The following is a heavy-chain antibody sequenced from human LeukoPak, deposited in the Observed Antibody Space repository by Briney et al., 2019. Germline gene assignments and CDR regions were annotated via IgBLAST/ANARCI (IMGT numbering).Heavy chain of an antibody. CDR1: GFIFSSYS. V-gene: IGHV3-48*04. CDR3: ARDGASIDDQYYGLDV. CDR2: ISSSSTSK. Sequence: GGSLRLSCAVSGFIFSSYSMNWVRQAPGKGLEWVSHISSSSTSKYYADSVKGRFTISRDNAKNSLYLQMNSLRAEDTAVYYCARDGASIDDQYYGLDVWGQGTTVTVSS. D-gene: IGHD1-1*01. J-gene: IGHJ6*02.